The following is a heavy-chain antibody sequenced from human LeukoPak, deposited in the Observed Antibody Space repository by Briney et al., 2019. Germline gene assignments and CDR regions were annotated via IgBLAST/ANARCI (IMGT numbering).Heavy chain of an antibody. D-gene: IGHD3-22*01. V-gene: IGHV3-7*01. Sequence: GGSLRLSCAASGFNFSSYWMSWVRQTPGKGLERVTNIKQDGSEKYYVDSVKGRFTISRDNAKNSLYLQMNSLRAEDTAVYYCARDLPTMIVVSGMDVWGQGTTVTVSS. CDR3: ARDLPTMIVVSGMDV. J-gene: IGHJ6*02. CDR2: IKQDGSEK. CDR1: GFNFSSYW.